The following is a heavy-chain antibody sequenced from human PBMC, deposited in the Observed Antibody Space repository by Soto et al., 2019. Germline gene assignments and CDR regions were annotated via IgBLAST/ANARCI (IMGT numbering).Heavy chain of an antibody. J-gene: IGHJ4*02. CDR3: VSLWSVTGSRDY. Sequence: EVQLVESGVGLVQPGGSLRLSCAVSGLTFSDHYMGWVRQAPGKGLDWVGRIRDRVHSYSTEYAASVKGRFTISRDDSRNSLYLQMNSLKMEDTAVFYCVSLWSVTGSRDYWGRGTLVTVSS. CDR2: IRDRVHSYST. V-gene: IGHV3-72*01. CDR1: GLTFSDHY. D-gene: IGHD1-20*01.